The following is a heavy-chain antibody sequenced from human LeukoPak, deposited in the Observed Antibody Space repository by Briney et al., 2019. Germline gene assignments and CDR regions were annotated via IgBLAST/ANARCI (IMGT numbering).Heavy chain of an antibody. D-gene: IGHD6-19*01. CDR2: ISAYNGNT. Sequence: GASVKVSCKASGYTFTSYGISWVQQAPGQGLEWMGWISAYNGNTNYAQKLQGRVTMTTDTSTSTAYMELRSLRSDDTAVYYCARDLSVKQWLVPNWFDPWGQGTLVTVSS. V-gene: IGHV1-18*01. J-gene: IGHJ5*02. CDR1: GYTFTSYG. CDR3: ARDLSVKQWLVPNWFDP.